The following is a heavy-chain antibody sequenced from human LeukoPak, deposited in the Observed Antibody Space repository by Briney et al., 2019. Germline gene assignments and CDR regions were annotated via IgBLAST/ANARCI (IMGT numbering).Heavy chain of an antibody. CDR1: GGTFSSYA. CDR2: IIPIFGTA. D-gene: IGHD3-22*01. V-gene: IGHV1-69*13. CDR3: AIPYYYDSSGYYQWGTDY. J-gene: IGHJ4*02. Sequence: SVKVSCTASGGTFSSYAISWVRQAPGQGLEWMGGIIPIFGTANYAQKFQGRVTITADESTSTAYMELSSLRSEDTAVYYCAIPYYYDSSGYYQWGTDYWGQGTLVTVSS.